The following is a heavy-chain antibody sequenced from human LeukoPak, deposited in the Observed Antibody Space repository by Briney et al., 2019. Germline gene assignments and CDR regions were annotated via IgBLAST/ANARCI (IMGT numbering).Heavy chain of an antibody. CDR2: IYSGDST. D-gene: IGHD1-26*01. CDR1: GFTVNSNS. V-gene: IGHV3-53*05. Sequence: GGSLRLSCAASGFTVNSNSMSWVRQATGKGLECVAAIYSGDSTYYPDSVKGRFSISRDNSKNTLYLQMNSLRVEDTAVYYCASGAGGWELLTKSTFDYWGQGTLVTVSS. J-gene: IGHJ4*02. CDR3: ASGAGGWELLTKSTFDY.